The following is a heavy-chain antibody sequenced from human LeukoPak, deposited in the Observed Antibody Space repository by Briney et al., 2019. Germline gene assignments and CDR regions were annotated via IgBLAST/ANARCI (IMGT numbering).Heavy chain of an antibody. D-gene: IGHD3-10*01. CDR2: IYHSAST. CDR1: GPSISSGGYC. J-gene: IGHJ4*02. CDR3: ARARRYYYGSGSPTLFDY. V-gene: IGHV4-30-2*01. Sequence: PSETLSLTCAVAGPSISSGGYCWSWIQRPAWKGLEWIGYIYHSASTYYNPSLKRRVTISVDRSKNQFSLKLSSVTAADTAVYYCARARRYYYGSGSPTLFDYWGQGTLVTVSS.